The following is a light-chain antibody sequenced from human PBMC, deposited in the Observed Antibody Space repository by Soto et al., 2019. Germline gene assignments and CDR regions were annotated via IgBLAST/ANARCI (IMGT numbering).Light chain of an antibody. J-gene: IGKJ4*01. CDR2: GAS. CDR3: QRYNNWPLT. CDR1: QTVNSPY. Sequence: EIVLTQSPGTLSLSPGERGILSCRTSQTVNSPYLAWYQQKPGQAPRLLIYGASTRATGFPARFSGSGSGTDFTLTISSLQSEDFAVYYCQRYNNWPLTFGGGTKVDIK. V-gene: IGKV3-15*01.